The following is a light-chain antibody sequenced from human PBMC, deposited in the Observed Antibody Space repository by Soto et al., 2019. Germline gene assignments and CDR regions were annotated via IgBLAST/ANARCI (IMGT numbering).Light chain of an antibody. CDR1: QSVSSSY. Sequence: EIVLTQSPATLSLSPGERATLSCRASQSVSSSYLAWYQQKPGQAPRLLIYDASNRATGIPARFSGSGSGTDFTLTIASLEPEDFAVYYCQHRSSWPLTFGGGTKVDIK. CDR3: QHRSSWPLT. J-gene: IGKJ4*01. V-gene: IGKV3-11*01. CDR2: DAS.